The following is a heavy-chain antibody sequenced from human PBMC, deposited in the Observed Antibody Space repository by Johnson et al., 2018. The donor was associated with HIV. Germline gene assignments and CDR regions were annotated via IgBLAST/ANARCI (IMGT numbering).Heavy chain of an antibody. D-gene: IGHD6-19*01. CDR3: AKVGAVAGTEDHDAFDI. Sequence: VQLVESGGGLVQPGGSLRLSCAASGFTFSSYWMHWVRQAPGKGLVWVSRINSDGSSTSYADSVKGRFTISRDNAKNSLYLQMNSLRAEDTAVYYCAKVGAVAGTEDHDAFDIWGQGTMVTVSS. V-gene: IGHV3-74*02. CDR2: INSDGSST. J-gene: IGHJ3*02. CDR1: GFTFSSYW.